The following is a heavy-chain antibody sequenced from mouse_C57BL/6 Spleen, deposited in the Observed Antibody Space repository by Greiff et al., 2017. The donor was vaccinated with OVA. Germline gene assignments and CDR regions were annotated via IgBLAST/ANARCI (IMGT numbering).Heavy chain of an antibody. Sequence: QVQLQQPGAELVKPGASVKLSCKASGYTFTSYWMQWVKQRPGQGLEWIGEIDPSDSYSNYNQKFKGKATLTVDTSSSTAYMQLSSRASENSAVNSVAMLGHYVGSSYYAMDYGGQGTSATVSS. D-gene: IGHD1-1*01. J-gene: IGHJ4*01. CDR3: AMLGHYVGSSYYAMDY. V-gene: IGHV1-50*01. CDR1: GYTFTSYW. CDR2: IDPSDSYS.